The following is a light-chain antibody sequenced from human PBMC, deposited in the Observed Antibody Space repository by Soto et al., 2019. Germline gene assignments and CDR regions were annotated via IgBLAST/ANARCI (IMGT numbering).Light chain of an antibody. V-gene: IGKV3-15*01. CDR2: AAS. CDR3: QQYYDWPIT. J-gene: IGKJ5*01. CDR1: QGISSL. Sequence: EMVLTQSPATLSVSPGERATLSCRAGQGISSLLAWYQQKPGQAPRLLIDAASTRATGIPARFSGSGSGADFTLTISSLQSEDFAVYYCQQYYDWPITFGQGTRLEIK.